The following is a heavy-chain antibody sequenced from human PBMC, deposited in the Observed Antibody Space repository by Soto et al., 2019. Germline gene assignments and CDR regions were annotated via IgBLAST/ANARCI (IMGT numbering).Heavy chain of an antibody. CDR1: GFTFSNAW. D-gene: IGHD7-27*01. J-gene: IGHJ3*02. CDR3: TTALTADAFDI. Sequence: GGSLRLSCAASGFTFSNAWMSWVRQAPGKGLEWVGRIKSKTDGGTTDYAAPVKGRFTISRDDSKNTLYLQMNSLKTADTAVYYCTTALTADAFDIWGQGTMVTVSS. CDR2: IKSKTDGGTT. V-gene: IGHV3-15*01.